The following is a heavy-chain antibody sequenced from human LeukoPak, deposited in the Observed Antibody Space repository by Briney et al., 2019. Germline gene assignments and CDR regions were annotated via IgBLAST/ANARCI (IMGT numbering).Heavy chain of an antibody. CDR3: ARRLHYFDY. D-gene: IGHD2-21*02. V-gene: IGHV4-39*01. CDR1: GGSISSTYDH. J-gene: IGHJ4*02. CDR2: IRYSGTT. Sequence: NPSETLSLTCTVSGGSISSTYDHWDWIRQPPGKGLEWLGSIRYSGTTYYNPSLKGRVTIFVDTSNNQFSLRLRPVTAADTAVYYCARRLHYFDYWGQGSLVTVSS.